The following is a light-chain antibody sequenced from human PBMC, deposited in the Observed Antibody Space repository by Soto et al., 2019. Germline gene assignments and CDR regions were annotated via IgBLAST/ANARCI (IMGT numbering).Light chain of an antibody. CDR3: QQSYDAVS. CDR1: QNIKNY. V-gene: IGKV1-39*01. CDR2: GTS. J-gene: IGKJ4*01. Sequence: DTQMTQSPYSLSASVGDRVTISCQASQNIKNYLNWYQQKPGKAPSLLIYGTSGLQSGVPSRFSGSGSGTEFTLTISSLQPEDSATYYCQQSYDAVSFGGGTNVEIK.